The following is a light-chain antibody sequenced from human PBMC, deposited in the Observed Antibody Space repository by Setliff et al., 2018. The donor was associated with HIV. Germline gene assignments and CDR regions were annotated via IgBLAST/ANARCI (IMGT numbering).Light chain of an antibody. CDR1: GNDVGGYDY. CDR2: DVT. Sequence: QSALTQPRSVSGSPGQSVTISCTGTGNDVGGYDYVSWHQHHPGKAPKLIICDVTKRPSGVPDRFSGSKSGITASLTISGLQAEDEADYYCSSYAVTYIVLFGGGTKVTVL. J-gene: IGLJ2*01. V-gene: IGLV2-11*01. CDR3: SSYAVTYIVL.